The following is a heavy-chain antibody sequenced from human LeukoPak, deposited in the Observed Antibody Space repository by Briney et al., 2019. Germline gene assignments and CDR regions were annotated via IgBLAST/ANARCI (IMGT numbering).Heavy chain of an antibody. D-gene: IGHD6-13*01. CDR1: GGSISSHY. V-gene: IGHV4-59*11. Sequence: SETLSLTCTVSGGSISSHYWSWIRQPPGKGLEWIGYIYYSGSTNYNPSLKSRVTISVDTSKNQFSLKLSSVTAADTAVYYCARMADYSSRWAYYYYYYMDVWGKGTTVTVSS. CDR2: IYYSGST. CDR3: ARMADYSSRWAYYYYYYMDV. J-gene: IGHJ6*03.